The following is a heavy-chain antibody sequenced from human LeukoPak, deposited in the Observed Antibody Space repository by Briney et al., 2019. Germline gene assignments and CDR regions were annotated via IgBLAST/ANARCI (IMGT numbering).Heavy chain of an antibody. CDR3: ARGTYSSSWYPGYYYYYYYMDV. CDR1: GYTFTSYG. CDR2: ISAYNGNT. J-gene: IGHJ6*03. Sequence: ASVKVSCKASGYTFTSYGISWVRQAPGQGLEWMGWISAYNGNTNYAQKLQGRVTMTTDTSTSTAYMELRSLRSDDTAVYYCARGTYSSSWYPGYYYYYYYMDVWGKGTTVTASS. D-gene: IGHD6-13*01. V-gene: IGHV1-18*01.